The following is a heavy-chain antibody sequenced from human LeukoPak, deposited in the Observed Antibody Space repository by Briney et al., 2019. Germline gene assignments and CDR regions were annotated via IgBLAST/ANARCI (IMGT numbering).Heavy chain of an antibody. D-gene: IGHD5-18*01. Sequence: SETLSLTCTVSGGSISSGGYYWGWIRQHPGKGLEWIGYIYYGGNTYYNPSLKSRVTISVDTSKNQFSLKLSSVTAADTAVYYCARGRIRGYSYGYGYWGQGTLVTVSS. V-gene: IGHV4-31*03. CDR3: ARGRIRGYSYGYGY. CDR1: GGSISSGGYY. J-gene: IGHJ4*02. CDR2: IYYGGNT.